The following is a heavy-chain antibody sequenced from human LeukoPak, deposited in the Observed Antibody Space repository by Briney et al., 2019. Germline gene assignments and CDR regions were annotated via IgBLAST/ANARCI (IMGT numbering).Heavy chain of an antibody. CDR2: IKQDGSGK. J-gene: IGHJ5*02. D-gene: IGHD4-17*01. CDR1: GFTFSSYW. Sequence: GGSLRLSCAASGFTFSSYWMSWVRQAPGKGLEWVANIKQDGSGKYYVDSVKGRFTISRDNAKNSLYLQMNSLRAEDTAVYYCARNYGALGDWFDPWGQGTLVTVSS. V-gene: IGHV3-7*01. CDR3: ARNYGALGDWFDP.